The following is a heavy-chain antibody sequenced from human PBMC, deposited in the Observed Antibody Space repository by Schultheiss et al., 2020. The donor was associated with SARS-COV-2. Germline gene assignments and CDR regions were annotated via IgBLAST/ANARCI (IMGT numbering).Heavy chain of an antibody. CDR2: IYISGST. V-gene: IGHV4-4*07. J-gene: IGHJ1*01. CDR3: ASSSSWYQVYFQH. D-gene: IGHD6-13*01. CDR1: GGFISNHY. Sequence: GSLRLSCTVSGGFISNHYWSWIRQPAGKGLEWIGRIYISGSTNYNPSLKSRVTISVDTSKNQFSLKLSSVTAADTAVYYCASSSSWYQVYFQHWGQGTLVTVSS.